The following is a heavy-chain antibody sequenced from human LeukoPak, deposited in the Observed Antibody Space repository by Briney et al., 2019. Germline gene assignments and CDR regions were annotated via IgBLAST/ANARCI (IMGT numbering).Heavy chain of an antibody. V-gene: IGHV3-7*03. CDR3: AKEASGSYDGEIGFDP. J-gene: IGHJ5*02. D-gene: IGHD1-26*01. CDR1: GFTFNRYY. Sequence: GGSLRLSCAASGFTFNRYYMSWVRQAPGKGLEWVAHIRQDGGQRYYVDSVKGRFTISRDNAKNSLYLQMNSLRAEDTALYYCAKEASGSYDGEIGFDPWGQGTLVTVSS. CDR2: IRQDGGQR.